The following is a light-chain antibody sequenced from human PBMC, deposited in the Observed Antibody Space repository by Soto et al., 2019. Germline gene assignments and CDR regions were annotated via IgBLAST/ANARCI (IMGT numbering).Light chain of an antibody. J-gene: IGKJ4*01. CDR2: GAS. V-gene: IGKV3-20*01. CDR1: QSVTSSY. CDR3: QQYGTSPPLT. Sequence: EIVLTQSPGTLSLSPGERATLSCRASQSVTSSYLAWYQQKPGQAPRLLIYGASNRATGIPDRFSGSGSGTDFTLTISRLDPEDFALYYCQQYGTSPPLTFAGGTKVEIK.